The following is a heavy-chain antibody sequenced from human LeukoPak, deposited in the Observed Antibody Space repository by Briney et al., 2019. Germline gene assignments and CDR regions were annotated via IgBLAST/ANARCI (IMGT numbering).Heavy chain of an antibody. J-gene: IGHJ4*02. CDR2: INNDGSTT. CDR1: GFIFSRYW. Sequence: GGSLRLSCAASGFIFSRYWMHWVRQAPGKELVWVSRINNDGSTTNSADSVKGRFTISRDNAKDMLYLQMDCLRVEDTAIYYCARGPSVLGAIDNWGQGTLVAVSS. CDR3: ARGPSVLGAIDN. D-gene: IGHD3-10*01. V-gene: IGHV3-74*01.